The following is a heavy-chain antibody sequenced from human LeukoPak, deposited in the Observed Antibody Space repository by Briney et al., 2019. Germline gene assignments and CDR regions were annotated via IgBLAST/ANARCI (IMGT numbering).Heavy chain of an antibody. D-gene: IGHD4-17*01. CDR1: GYTFTSYD. CDR3: ARGHTAVTRHFDF. J-gene: IGHJ4*02. Sequence: ASVKVSCKASGYTFTSYDINWVRQATGQGLEWMGWMNPNSGNTGCAQKFQGRVTITRNTSISTAYMELSSLRSEDTAVYYCARGHTAVTRHFDFWGQGTLVTVSS. CDR2: MNPNSGNT. V-gene: IGHV1-8*03.